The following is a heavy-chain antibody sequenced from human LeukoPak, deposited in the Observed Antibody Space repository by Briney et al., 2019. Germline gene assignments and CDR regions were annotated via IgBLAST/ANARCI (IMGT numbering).Heavy chain of an antibody. CDR2: IKSKTDGGTT. D-gene: IGHD3-22*01. V-gene: IGHV3-15*07. CDR3: TTLAHYYDGRDSGDY. J-gene: IGHJ4*02. Sequence: GGSLRLSCAASGFTFSNAWMSWVRQAPGKGLEWVGRIKSKTDGGTTDYAAPVKGRFTISRDDSKNTLYLQMNSLKTEDTAFYYCTTLAHYYDGRDSGDYWGQGTLVTVSS. CDR1: GFTFSNAW.